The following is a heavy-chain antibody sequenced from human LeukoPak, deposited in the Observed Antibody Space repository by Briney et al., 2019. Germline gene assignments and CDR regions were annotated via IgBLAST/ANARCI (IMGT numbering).Heavy chain of an antibody. J-gene: IGHJ4*02. CDR3: ATRDRVLRYFDWFQV. CDR1: GFTFSSYS. CDR2: ISSSSSTI. V-gene: IGHV3-48*02. Sequence: GGSLRLSCAASGFTFSSYSMNWVRQAPGKGLEWVSYISSSSSTIYYADSVKGRFTISRDNAKNSLYLQMNSLRDEDTAVYYCATRDRVLRYFDWFQVWGQGTLVTDSS. D-gene: IGHD3-9*01.